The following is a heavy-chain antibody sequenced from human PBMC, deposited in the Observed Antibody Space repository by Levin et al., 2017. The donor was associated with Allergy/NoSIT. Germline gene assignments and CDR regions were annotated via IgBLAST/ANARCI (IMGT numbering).Heavy chain of an antibody. CDR3: ASLFGSGWRDAFDI. Sequence: HPGGSLRLSCAASGFTFSSYAMHWVRQAPGKGLEWVAVISYDGSNKYYADSVKGRFTISRDNSKNTLYLQMNSLRAEDTAVYYCASLFGSGWRDAFDIWGQGTMVTVSS. CDR2: ISYDGSNK. J-gene: IGHJ3*02. V-gene: IGHV3-30-3*01. CDR1: GFTFSSYA. D-gene: IGHD6-19*01.